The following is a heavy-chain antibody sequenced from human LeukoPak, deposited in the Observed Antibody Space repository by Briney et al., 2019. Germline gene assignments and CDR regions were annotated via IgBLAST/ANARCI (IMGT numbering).Heavy chain of an antibody. CDR1: GGSISSGNYY. CDR3: ARAGGYDFWSGYPI. CDR2: IHHSGST. D-gene: IGHD3-3*01. V-gene: IGHV4-31*03. Sequence: TLSLTCTVSGGSISSGNYYWSWIRQHPGKGLEWIGYIHHSGSTYYNPSLKSRVIISVDTSKNQFSLKLNSVTAADTAVYYCARAGGYDFWSGYPIWGQGTLVTVSS. J-gene: IGHJ4*02.